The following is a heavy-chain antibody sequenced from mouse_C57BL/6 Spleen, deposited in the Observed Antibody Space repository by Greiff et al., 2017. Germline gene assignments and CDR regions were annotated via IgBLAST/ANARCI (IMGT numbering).Heavy chain of an antibody. J-gene: IGHJ3*01. CDR2: IDPEDGDT. CDR1: GFNIKDYY. Sequence: DVKLQESGAELVRPGASVKLSCTASGFNIKDYYMHWVNQRPEQGLEWIGRIDPEDGDTEYAPKFQGKATMTADTSSNTAYLQLSSLTSEDTAVYYCTQFTTVVDGDWFADWGQGTLVTVSA. V-gene: IGHV14-1*01. CDR3: TQFTTVVDGDWFAD. D-gene: IGHD1-1*01.